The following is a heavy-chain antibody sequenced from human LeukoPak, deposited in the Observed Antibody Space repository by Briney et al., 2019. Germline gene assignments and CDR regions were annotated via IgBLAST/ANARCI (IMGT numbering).Heavy chain of an antibody. D-gene: IGHD2-15*01. CDR3: ARDRWTCSGGSCPQDAFDI. CDR2: INHSGST. J-gene: IGHJ3*02. Sequence: SETLSLTCAVYGGSFSGYYWSWIRQPPGKGLEWIGEINHSGSTNYNPSLKSRVTISVDTSKNQFSLKLSSVTAADTAVYYCARDRWTCSGGSCPQDAFDIWGQGTMVTVSS. CDR1: GGSFSGYY. V-gene: IGHV4-34*01.